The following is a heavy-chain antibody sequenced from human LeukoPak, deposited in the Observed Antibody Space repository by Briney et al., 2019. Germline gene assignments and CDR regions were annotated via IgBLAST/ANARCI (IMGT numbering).Heavy chain of an antibody. V-gene: IGHV1-8*01. J-gene: IGHJ4*02. CDR2: MNPNSGNT. D-gene: IGHD3-16*02. CDR3: ARVPMYVWGSYRYRPFDY. CDR1: GYTFTSYD. Sequence: ASVKVSCKAAGYTFTSYDINWVRQATGHGLEGMGWMNPNSGNTVYAQKFQGRVTMTRNTSTTTAYMELSSRRSEDTAVYYCARVPMYVWGSYRYRPFDYWGQGTLVTVSS.